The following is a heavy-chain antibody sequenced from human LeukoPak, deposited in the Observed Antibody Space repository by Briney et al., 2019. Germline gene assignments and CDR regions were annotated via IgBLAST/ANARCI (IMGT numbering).Heavy chain of an antibody. CDR2: ISSSGSTV. D-gene: IGHD2-2*01. CDR1: RFTISSYE. J-gene: IGHJ4*02. V-gene: IGHV3-48*03. CDR3: SKPLFSNNSCTFDH. Sequence: GGSLRLSCAASRFTISSYEMNWVRQAPGKGLEWVSYISSSGSTVYYADSVKGRLTVSRDNAKNSLYLQMNSLRAEDTAVYYWSKPLFSNNSCTFDHWGQGTLVTVSS.